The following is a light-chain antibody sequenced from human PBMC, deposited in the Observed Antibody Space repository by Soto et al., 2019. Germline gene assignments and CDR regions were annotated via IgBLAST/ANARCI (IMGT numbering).Light chain of an antibody. CDR1: SSNIGSNT. V-gene: IGLV1-44*01. Sequence: QSVLTQPPSASETPGQRVTMSCSGGSSNIGSNTVSWYQHLPGTAPQLLIYSDTQRASGVADRFSGSKSGTSASLAISGLQSDDEADYYCAAWDDRLNGALFGTGTKVT. CDR3: AAWDDRLNGAL. CDR2: SDT. J-gene: IGLJ1*01.